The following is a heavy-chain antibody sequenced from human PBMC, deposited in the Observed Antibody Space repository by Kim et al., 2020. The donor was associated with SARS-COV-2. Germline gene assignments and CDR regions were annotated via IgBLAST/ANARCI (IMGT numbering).Heavy chain of an antibody. CDR1: GYTFTGYY. CDR3: ARDFDMAAASEDWFDP. CDR2: INPNSGGT. Sequence: ASVKVSCKASGYTFTGYYMHWVRQAPGQGLEWMGRINPNSGGTNYAQKFQGRVTMTRDTSISTAYMELSRLRSDDTAVYYCARDFDMAAASEDWFDPWGQGTLVTVSS. V-gene: IGHV1-2*06. J-gene: IGHJ5*02. D-gene: IGHD6-13*01.